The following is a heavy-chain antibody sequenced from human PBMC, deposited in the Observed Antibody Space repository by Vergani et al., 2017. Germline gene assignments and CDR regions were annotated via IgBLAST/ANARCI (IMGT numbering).Heavy chain of an antibody. J-gene: IGHJ3*02. CDR3: ARGYHFDNSGYRNVLDS. Sequence: QVQHVQSGAEVKKPGASMKVSCKTSGYIFTGYYMHWVRLAPGQGLEWMGGINPKSGDTKYAQKFQGRVTMTRDTSINTAYMELSRLRGDDTAVYYCARGYHFDNSGYRNVLDSWGQGTMVTVSA. CDR1: GYIFTGYY. D-gene: IGHD3-22*01. V-gene: IGHV1-2*02. CDR2: INPKSGDT.